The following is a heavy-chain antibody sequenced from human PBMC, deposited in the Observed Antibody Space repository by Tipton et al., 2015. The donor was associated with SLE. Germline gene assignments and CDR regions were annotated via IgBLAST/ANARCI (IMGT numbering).Heavy chain of an antibody. CDR2: ISSSSSYI. CDR1: GFTLSSYG. V-gene: IGHV3-21*03. J-gene: IGHJ4*02. Sequence: SLRLSCAASGFTLSSYGIHWVRQAPGKGLEWVSSISSSSSYIYYADSVKGRFTISRDNAKNSLYLQMNSLRAEDTAVYYCASLYGGNSVDYWGQGTLVTVSS. CDR3: ASLYGGNSVDY. D-gene: IGHD4-23*01.